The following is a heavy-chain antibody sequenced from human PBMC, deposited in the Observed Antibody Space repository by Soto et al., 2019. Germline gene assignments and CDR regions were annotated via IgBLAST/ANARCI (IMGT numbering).Heavy chain of an antibody. D-gene: IGHD5-18*01. J-gene: IGHJ6*02. CDR3: AKDPNILQLWLHHPFMDV. CDR2: ISGSGGST. Sequence: GGSLRLSCAASGFTFSSYAMSWVRQAPGKGLEWVSAISGSGGSTYYADSVKGRFTISRDNSKNTLYLQMNSLRAEDTAVYYCAKDPNILQLWLHHPFMDVWGQGTTVTVSS. CDR1: GFTFSSYA. V-gene: IGHV3-23*01.